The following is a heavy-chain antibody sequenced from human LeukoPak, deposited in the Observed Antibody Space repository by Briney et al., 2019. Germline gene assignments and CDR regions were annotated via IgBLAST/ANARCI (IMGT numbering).Heavy chain of an antibody. D-gene: IGHD3-3*01. CDR1: GGSISSSSYY. V-gene: IGHV4-39*07. CDR2: IYYSGST. J-gene: IGHJ2*01. CDR3: ARSGFWNKWYFDL. Sequence: SETLSLTCTVSGGSISSSSYYWGWIRQPPGKGLEWIGSIYYSGSTYYNPSLEGRVTMSVDTSNNQFSLKLSSVTAADTAIYYCARSGFWNKWYFDLWGRGTLVTVSS.